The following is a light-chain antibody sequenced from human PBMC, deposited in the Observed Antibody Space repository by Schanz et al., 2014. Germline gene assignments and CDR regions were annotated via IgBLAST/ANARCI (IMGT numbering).Light chain of an antibody. CDR2: EVS. J-gene: IGLJ3*02. V-gene: IGLV2-18*01. Sequence: QSALTQPRSVSGSPGQSVTISCTGTSSDVGSYNRVSWYQQPPGTAPKLMIYEVSKRPSGVPDRFSGSKSGNTASLAIIGLQSEDEADYYCATWDDGLTARVFGGGTKLTVL. CDR1: SSDVGSYNR. CDR3: ATWDDGLTARV.